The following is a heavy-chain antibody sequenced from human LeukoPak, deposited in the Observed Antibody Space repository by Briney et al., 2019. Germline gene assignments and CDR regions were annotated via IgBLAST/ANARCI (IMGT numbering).Heavy chain of an antibody. J-gene: IGHJ4*02. D-gene: IGHD3-3*01. CDR1: GYSISSAYY. CDR2: IYHSGRT. V-gene: IGHV4-38-2*01. CDR3: ARGRNCDFWSSYYCFDY. Sequence: PSETLSLTCAVSGYSISSAYYWCWLRQPPGKRLEWIGSIYHSGRTFYNPSLKSRVTISIDTSRNQFSLKLTSVTAADTAVYYCARGRNCDFWSSYYCFDYWGQGTLVTVSS.